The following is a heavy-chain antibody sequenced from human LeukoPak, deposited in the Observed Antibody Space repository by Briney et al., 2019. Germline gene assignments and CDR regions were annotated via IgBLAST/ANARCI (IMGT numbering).Heavy chain of an antibody. V-gene: IGHV3-64*04. CDR3: ARSVRYFDWSP. J-gene: IGHJ5*02. CDR1: GFIFNNYG. D-gene: IGHD3-9*01. CDR2: ISGTGGST. Sequence: GGSLRLSCGASGFIFNNYGMHWVRQAPGKGLEWVSGISGTGGSTYYADSVKGRFTISRDNSKNTLYLQMNSLRAEDTAVYYCARSVRYFDWSPWGQGTLVTVSS.